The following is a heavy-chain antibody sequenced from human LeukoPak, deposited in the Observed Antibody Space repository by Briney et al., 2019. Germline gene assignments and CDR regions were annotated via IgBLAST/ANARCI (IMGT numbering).Heavy chain of an antibody. CDR2: IYHSGST. D-gene: IGHD2-21*01. CDR3: ALGWYYYMDV. Sequence: SETLSLTCAVSGYSISSGYYWGWIRQPPGKGLEWIGSIYHSGSTYYNPSLKSRVTISADTSKNQFSLKLSSVTAADTAVYYCALGWYYYMDVWGKGTTVTVSS. CDR1: GYSISSGYY. V-gene: IGHV4-38-2*01. J-gene: IGHJ6*03.